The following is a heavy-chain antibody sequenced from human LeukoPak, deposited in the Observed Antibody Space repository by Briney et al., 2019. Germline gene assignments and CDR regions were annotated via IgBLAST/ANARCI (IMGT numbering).Heavy chain of an antibody. Sequence: GRSLRLSCSASGFTFSSYAMHWVRQAPGKGLEWVAVISYDGSNKYYADSVKGRFTISRDNSKNTLYLQMNSLRAEDTAVYYCARDPTDTAMVYYFDYWGQGTLVTVSS. D-gene: IGHD5-18*01. CDR2: ISYDGSNK. J-gene: IGHJ4*02. CDR1: GFTFSSYA. V-gene: IGHV3-30-3*01. CDR3: ARDPTDTAMVYYFDY.